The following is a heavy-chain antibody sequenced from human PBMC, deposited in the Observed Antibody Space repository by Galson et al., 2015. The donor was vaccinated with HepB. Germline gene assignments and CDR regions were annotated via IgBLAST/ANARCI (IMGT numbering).Heavy chain of an antibody. CDR2: IYSGGST. V-gene: IGHV3-53*01. D-gene: IGHD6-6*01. CDR1: GFTVSSNH. J-gene: IGHJ6*02. Sequence: SLRLSCAASGFTVSSNHMSWVRQAPGKGLEWVSVIYSGGSTYYADSVKGRFTISRDDSKNTLYLQMNSLRAEDTAVYYCARDLSVYSSSSLSYYYYGMDVWGQGTTVTVSS. CDR3: ARDLSVYSSSSLSYYYYGMDV.